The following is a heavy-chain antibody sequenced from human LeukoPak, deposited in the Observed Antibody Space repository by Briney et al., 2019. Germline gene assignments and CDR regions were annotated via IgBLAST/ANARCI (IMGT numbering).Heavy chain of an antibody. Sequence: GGSLRLSCAASGFTFSNAWMSWVRQAPGKGLEWDGRIKSKTDGGTTDYAAPVKGRFTISRDDSKNTLYLQMNSLKTEDTAVYYCTTTEDYYYGSGTTFSCWGQGTLVTVSS. CDR3: TTTEDYYYGSGTTFSC. J-gene: IGHJ4*02. D-gene: IGHD3-10*01. CDR2: IKSKTDGGTT. V-gene: IGHV3-15*01. CDR1: GFTFSNAW.